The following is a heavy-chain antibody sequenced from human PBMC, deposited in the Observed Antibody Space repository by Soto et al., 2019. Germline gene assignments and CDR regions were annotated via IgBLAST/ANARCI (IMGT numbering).Heavy chain of an antibody. Sequence: GGSLRLSCAASGFTFSSYGMHWVRQAPGKGLEWVAVISYDGSNKYYADSVKGRFTISRDNSKNTLYLQMNSLRAEDTAVYYCAKGGNRGTTVVTDSGYWGQGTLVTVSS. CDR2: ISYDGSNK. V-gene: IGHV3-30*18. CDR1: GFTFSSYG. D-gene: IGHD4-17*01. J-gene: IGHJ4*02. CDR3: AKGGNRGTTVVTDSGY.